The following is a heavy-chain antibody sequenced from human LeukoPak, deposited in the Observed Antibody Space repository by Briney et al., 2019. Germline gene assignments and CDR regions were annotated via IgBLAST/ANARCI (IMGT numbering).Heavy chain of an antibody. D-gene: IGHD3-22*01. CDR1: GYSLTSYW. CDR2: IYPGDSDT. J-gene: IGHJ4*02. V-gene: IGHV5-51*01. CDR3: ARRGDSSGYYSDY. Sequence: GESLKISCKGSGYSLTSYWIGWVRQMPGKGLEWMGIIYPGDSDTRYSPSFQGQVTISADKSISTAYLQWSSLKASDTAMYYCARRGDSSGYYSDYWGQGTLVTVSS.